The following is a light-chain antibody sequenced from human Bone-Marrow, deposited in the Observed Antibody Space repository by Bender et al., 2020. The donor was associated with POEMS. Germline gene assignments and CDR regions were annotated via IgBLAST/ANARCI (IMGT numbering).Light chain of an antibody. CDR2: QDS. V-gene: IGLV3-1*01. CDR1: NLGDKY. J-gene: IGLJ2*01. CDR3: QAWGSNTVF. Sequence: SSGLTQPPSVSVSPGQTVSITCSGDNLGDKYVCWFQQKPGQSPLLVISQDSKRPSGIPARFSGSNSGNTATLTISGTQTTDEADYYCQAWGSNTVFFGGGTRMTVL.